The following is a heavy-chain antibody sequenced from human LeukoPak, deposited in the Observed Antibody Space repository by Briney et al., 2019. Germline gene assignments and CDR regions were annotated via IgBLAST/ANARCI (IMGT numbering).Heavy chain of an antibody. CDR1: GYTFTGYY. CDR2: INPNSGGT. J-gene: IGHJ3*02. D-gene: IGHD2-15*01. CDR3: ARDRGVVVVAASDAFDI. V-gene: IGHV1-2*02. Sequence: ASVKVSCKASGYTFTGYYMHWVRQAPGQGLEWMGWINPNSGGTNYAQKFQDRVTMTRDTSISTAYMELSRLRSDDTAVYYCARDRGVVVVAASDAFDIWGQGTMVTVSS.